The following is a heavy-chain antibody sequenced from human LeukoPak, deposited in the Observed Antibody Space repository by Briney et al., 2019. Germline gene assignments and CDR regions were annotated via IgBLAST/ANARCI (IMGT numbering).Heavy chain of an antibody. CDR3: VKVSRTYSSGWYAYFDY. J-gene: IGHJ4*02. CDR2: ISSNGGST. Sequence: GGSLRLSCAASGFTFSSYAMHWVRQAPGKGLEYVSAISSNGGSTYYADSVKGRFTISRDNSKNTLYLQMSSLRAEDTAVYYCVKVSRTYSSGWYAYFDYWGQGTLVTVSS. CDR1: GFTFSSYA. V-gene: IGHV3-64D*06. D-gene: IGHD6-19*01.